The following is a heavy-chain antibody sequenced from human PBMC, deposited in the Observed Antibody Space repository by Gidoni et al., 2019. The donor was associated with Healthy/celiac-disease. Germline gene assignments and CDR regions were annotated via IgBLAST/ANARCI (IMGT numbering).Heavy chain of an antibody. CDR2: ISYDGSNK. J-gene: IGHJ4*02. V-gene: IGHV3-30*18. CDR1: GVTFRSYG. Sequence: QVQLVESGGNVVQPGRSLRLSCAATGVTFRSYGMHWVRQAPGKGLEWVAVISYDGSNKYYANSVKGRFTISRDNSKNTLYLQMNSLRANDTAVYYCAKGVGGGYSHLSLGYWGQGTLVTVSS. CDR3: AKGVGGGYSHLSLGY. D-gene: IGHD1-26*01.